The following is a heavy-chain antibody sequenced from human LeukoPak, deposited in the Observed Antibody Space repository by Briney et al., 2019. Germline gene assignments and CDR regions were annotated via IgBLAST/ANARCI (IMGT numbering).Heavy chain of an antibody. CDR2: ISYDGSYK. CDR3: AKDRYSGLNTIDY. J-gene: IGHJ4*02. Sequence: GGALRLSCAASEFTFSTYGMHWVRQAPGKGREWVAVISYDGSYKIYADSVKGRFTISRDNSKSTLYLQMNSLRAEDTAVYYCAKDRYSGLNTIDYWGQGTLVTVSP. V-gene: IGHV3-30*18. D-gene: IGHD6-13*01. CDR1: EFTFSTYG.